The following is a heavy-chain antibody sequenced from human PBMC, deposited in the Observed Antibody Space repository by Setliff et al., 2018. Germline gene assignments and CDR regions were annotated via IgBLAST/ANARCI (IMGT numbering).Heavy chain of an antibody. D-gene: IGHD3-22*01. V-gene: IGHV5-51*01. Sequence: GESLKISCKVSGNGFTDLWIAWVRQTPGKGLEWMGIIHPADYDTRYSPSLQGQVTFSVDRSISTAHLQWDSLKASDTAMYYCARGYDSGGWNYWGQGTLVTVSS. J-gene: IGHJ4*02. CDR1: GNGFTDLW. CDR2: IHPADYDT. CDR3: ARGYDSGGWNY.